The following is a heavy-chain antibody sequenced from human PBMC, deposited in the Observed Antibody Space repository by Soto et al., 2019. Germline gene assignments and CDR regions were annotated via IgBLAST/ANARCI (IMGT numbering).Heavy chain of an antibody. V-gene: IGHV4-31*03. CDR1: GGSISSGGYY. Sequence: QVQLQDSGQELVKPSQTLSLTCTVSGGSISSGGYYWSWIRQHPGKGLEWIGYIYYSGSTYYNPSLKSRVTISVDTSKNQFSLKLSSVTAADTAVYYCARTYSYGYGDRPSNWFDPWGQGTLVTVSS. J-gene: IGHJ5*02. CDR3: ARTYSYGYGDRPSNWFDP. D-gene: IGHD5-18*01. CDR2: IYYSGST.